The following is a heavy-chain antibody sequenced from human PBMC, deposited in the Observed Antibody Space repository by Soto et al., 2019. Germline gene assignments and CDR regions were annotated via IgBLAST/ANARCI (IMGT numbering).Heavy chain of an antibody. CDR3: ARVVTRDLSNYYYYYYMEV. Sequence: TSDTLSLTLTVSGGSSSSGGYCWSLRRQDPWKGVEWMGYIYYSGSTNYNPSLKSRVTISVDTSKNQFSLKLSSVTAADTAVYYCARVVTRDLSNYYYYYYMEVWGKGTTVTVSS. J-gene: IGHJ6*03. CDR2: IYYSGST. CDR1: GGSSSSGGYC. V-gene: IGHV4-61*08. D-gene: IGHD2-15*01.